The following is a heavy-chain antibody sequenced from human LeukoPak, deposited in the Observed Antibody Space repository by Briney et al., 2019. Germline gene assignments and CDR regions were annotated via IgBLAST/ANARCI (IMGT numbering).Heavy chain of an antibody. V-gene: IGHV4-30-4*08. CDR2: IYYSGST. J-gene: IGHJ4*02. Sequence: PSETLSLTCTVSGGSISSGDYYWSWIRQPPGKGLEWIGYIYYSGSTYYNPSLKSRVTISVDTSKNQFSLKLSSVTAADTAVYYCARVGDFWSGYPLGSDYWGQGTLLTVSS. CDR1: GGSISSGDYY. CDR3: ARVGDFWSGYPLGSDY. D-gene: IGHD3-3*01.